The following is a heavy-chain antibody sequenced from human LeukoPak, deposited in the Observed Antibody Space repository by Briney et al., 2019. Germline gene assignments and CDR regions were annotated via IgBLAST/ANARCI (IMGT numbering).Heavy chain of an antibody. D-gene: IGHD6-19*01. Sequence: SETLSLTCAVYGGSFSGYYWSWIRQPPGKGMEWIGEINHSGSTNYSPSLKSRVTISVDTSKNQFSLKLSSVTAADTAVYYCARVIAVAGAIDYWGQGTLVTVSS. CDR3: ARVIAVAGAIDY. J-gene: IGHJ4*02. CDR1: GGSFSGYY. CDR2: INHSGST. V-gene: IGHV4-34*01.